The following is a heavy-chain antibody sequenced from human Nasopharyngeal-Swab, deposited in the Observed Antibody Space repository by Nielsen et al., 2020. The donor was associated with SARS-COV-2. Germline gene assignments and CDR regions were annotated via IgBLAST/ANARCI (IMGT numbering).Heavy chain of an antibody. D-gene: IGHD3-10*01. CDR2: INPSIYST. J-gene: IGHJ4*02. V-gene: IGHV1-46*01. Sequence: ASVKVSSKASGYKFTSYYIHWVRQAPGQGLEWMGVINPSIYSTTYAQKFQGRVSMTRDTSTSTVYMEVSSLTSEDTAMYFCARDFYGSGTYYFDYWGQGTLVTVSS. CDR1: GYKFTSYY. CDR3: ARDFYGSGTYYFDY.